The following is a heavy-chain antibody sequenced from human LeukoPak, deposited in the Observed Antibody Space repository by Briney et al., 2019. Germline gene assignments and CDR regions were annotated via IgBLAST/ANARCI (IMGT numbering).Heavy chain of an antibody. CDR2: MTSSGGTI. J-gene: IGHJ4*02. Sequence: PGGSLRLSCAASGLTFSSDDMSWVRQAPGRGLEWVSHMTSSGGTIYYADSVKGRFTISRDNAKNSLYLQMNSLRAEDTAVYYCARFDYADYLAFDYWGQGTLVTVSS. D-gene: IGHD4-17*01. V-gene: IGHV3-48*03. CDR3: ARFDYADYLAFDY. CDR1: GLTFSSDD.